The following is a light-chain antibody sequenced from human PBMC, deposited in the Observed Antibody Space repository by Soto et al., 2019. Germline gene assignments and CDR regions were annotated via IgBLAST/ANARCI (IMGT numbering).Light chain of an antibody. J-gene: IGKJ4*01. CDR2: GAS. Sequence: EIVMTQSPATLSVSPGERATLSCRASQNVNANLAWYQQKPGQAPRLLVYGASIRATGIPASFSGSGSGTEFTLTIGSLQSEDFAVYYCQQYNNWPLTCGAGTKVEIK. V-gene: IGKV3D-15*01. CDR1: QNVNAN. CDR3: QQYNNWPLT.